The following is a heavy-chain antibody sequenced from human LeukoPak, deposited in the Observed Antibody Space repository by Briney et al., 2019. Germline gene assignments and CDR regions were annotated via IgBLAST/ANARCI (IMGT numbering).Heavy chain of an antibody. CDR3: ARPRGSGSGHYFDY. Sequence: GGSLRLSCVASGFSFSSYWMSWVRQAPGKGLEWVANIKQDGSEKYYVDSVKGRFTISRDNAKNSLFLQMNSLRAEDTAVYYCARPRGSGSGHYFDYWGQGILVTVSS. CDR2: IKQDGSEK. CDR1: GFSFSSYW. V-gene: IGHV3-7*02. D-gene: IGHD3-10*01. J-gene: IGHJ4*02.